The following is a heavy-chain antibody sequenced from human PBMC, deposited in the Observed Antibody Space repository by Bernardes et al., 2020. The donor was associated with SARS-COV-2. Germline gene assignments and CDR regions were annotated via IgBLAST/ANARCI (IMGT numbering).Heavy chain of an antibody. Sequence: FSCAASGFTFDDYGMSWVRQVPGKGLEWVTGINWNGDDTGYADSGKGRFTISRDNAKNSLSLQMNSLRAEDTALYYCARVFSITAAGTIDYWGQATLVTVSS. J-gene: IGHJ4*02. CDR1: GFTFDDYG. D-gene: IGHD6-13*01. CDR3: ARVFSITAAGTIDY. V-gene: IGHV3-20*04. CDR2: INWNGDDT.